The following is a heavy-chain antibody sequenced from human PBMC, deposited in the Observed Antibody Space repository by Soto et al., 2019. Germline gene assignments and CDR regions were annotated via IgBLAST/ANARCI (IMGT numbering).Heavy chain of an antibody. J-gene: IGHJ5*02. V-gene: IGHV4-31*03. D-gene: IGHD2-15*01. CDR2: IYYSGST. CDR3: AREPRNTYCSGGSCYAGWFDP. Sequence: QVQLQESGPGLVKPSQTLSLTCTVSGGSISSGGYYWSWIRQHPGKGLEWIGYIYYSGSTYYNPSLQRRVTLSVDPAKNQVSLKLSSVTAADTAVYYCAREPRNTYCSGGSCYAGWFDPWGQGTLVTVSS. CDR1: GGSISSGGYY.